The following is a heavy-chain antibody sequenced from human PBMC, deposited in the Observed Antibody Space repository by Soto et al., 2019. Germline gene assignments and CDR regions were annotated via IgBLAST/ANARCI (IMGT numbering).Heavy chain of an antibody. CDR3: ARVDGPSYDYGVSIRFDP. Sequence: SVTLSLTCTVSRGSLSSSSYYWGWIRQPPGKGLEWIGSIYYSGSTYYNPSLKSRVTISVDTSKNQFSLKLSSVTAADTAVYYCARVDGPSYDYGVSIRFDPWGQGTLVTVSS. D-gene: IGHD4-17*01. J-gene: IGHJ5*02. CDR1: RGSLSSSSYY. CDR2: IYYSGST. V-gene: IGHV4-39*01.